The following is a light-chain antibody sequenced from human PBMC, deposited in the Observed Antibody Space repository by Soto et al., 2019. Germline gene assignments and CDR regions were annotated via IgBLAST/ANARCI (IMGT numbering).Light chain of an antibody. CDR2: AAS. J-gene: IGKJ1*01. CDR1: QGISSY. V-gene: IGKV1-8*01. CDR3: QQYYSYPRT. Sequence: AIRMTQSPSSLSASTGDRVTITCRASQGISSYLAWYQQKPGKAPKLLIYAASTLQSGVPSRFSGSGSGTDFTLTISCLQSEDFAPYYCQQYYSYPRTFGQGTKVHI.